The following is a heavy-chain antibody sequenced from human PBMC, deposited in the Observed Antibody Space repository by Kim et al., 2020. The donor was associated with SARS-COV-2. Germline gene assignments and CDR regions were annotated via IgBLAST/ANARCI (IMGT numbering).Heavy chain of an antibody. V-gene: IGHV3-66*01. CDR2: IYSGGST. J-gene: IGHJ4*02. D-gene: IGHD3-10*01. CDR1: GFTVSSNY. CDR3: ARELLVRGFPPEGFDY. Sequence: GGSLRLSCAASGFTVSSNYMSWVRQAPGKGLEWVSVIYSGGSTYYADSVKGRFTISRDNSKNTLYLQMNSLRAEDTAVYYCARELLVRGFPPEGFDYWGQGTLVTVSS.